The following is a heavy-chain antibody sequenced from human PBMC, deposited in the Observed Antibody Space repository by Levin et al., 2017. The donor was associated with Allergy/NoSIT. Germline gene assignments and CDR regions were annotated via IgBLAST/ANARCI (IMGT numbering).Heavy chain of an antibody. CDR2: INHSGST. V-gene: IGHV4-34*01. Sequence: SETLSLTCAVYGGSFSGYYWSWIRQPPGKGLEWIGEINHSGSTNYNPSLKSRVTISVDTSKNQFSLKLSSVTAADTAVYYCARGKNWTYYYGSGSYPYYFDYWGQGTLVTVSS. CDR1: GGSFSGYY. CDR3: ARGKNWTYYYGSGSYPYYFDY. D-gene: IGHD3-10*01. J-gene: IGHJ4*02.